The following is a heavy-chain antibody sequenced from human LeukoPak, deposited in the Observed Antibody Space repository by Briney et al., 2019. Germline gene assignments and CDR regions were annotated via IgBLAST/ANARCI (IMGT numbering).Heavy chain of an antibody. D-gene: IGHD2-21*01. CDR3: TSRGGRGGDCDY. Sequence: PGGSLRLSCTASGFTFGDYAMSWFRQAPGKGLEWVGFIRSKAYGGTTEYAASVKGRFTISRDDSKSIAYLQMYSLKTEDTAVYYCTSRGGRGGDCDYWGQGTLVTVSS. CDR2: IRSKAYGGTT. CDR1: GFTFGDYA. V-gene: IGHV3-49*03. J-gene: IGHJ4*02.